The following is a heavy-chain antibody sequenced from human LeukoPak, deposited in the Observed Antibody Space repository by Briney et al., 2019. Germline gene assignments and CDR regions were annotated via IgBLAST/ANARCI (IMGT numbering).Heavy chain of an antibody. V-gene: IGHV3-49*04. CDR1: GFTFGDYA. CDR2: IRSKAYGGTT. CDR3: TRDLDSSIFDY. Sequence: PGGSLRLSCTASGFTFGDYAMSWVRQAPGKGLEWVGFIRSKAYGGTTEYAAPVKGRFTISRDDSKSIAYLQMNSLKTEDTAVYYCTRDLDSSIFDYWGQGTLVTVSS. J-gene: IGHJ4*02. D-gene: IGHD6-13*01.